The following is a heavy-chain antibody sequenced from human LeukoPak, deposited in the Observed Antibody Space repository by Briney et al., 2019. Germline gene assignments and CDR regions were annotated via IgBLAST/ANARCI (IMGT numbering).Heavy chain of an antibody. CDR2: IYYTGST. CDR3: AARRAYYFDY. V-gene: IGHV4-59*01. CDR1: VDSISNYY. Sequence: SETLSLTCTISVDSISNYYWSWIRQPPGKGLEWIGYIYYTGSTNYNPSFKSRVTISVDTSKNQFSLKLSSVTAADTAVYYCAARRAYYFDYWGQGTLVTVSS. J-gene: IGHJ4*02.